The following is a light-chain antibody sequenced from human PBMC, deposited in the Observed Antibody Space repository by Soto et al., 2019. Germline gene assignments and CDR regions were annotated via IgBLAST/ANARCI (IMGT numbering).Light chain of an antibody. V-gene: IGLV2-14*01. CDR3: NSHTSSNTRV. CDR2: EVS. J-gene: IGLJ1*01. Sequence: SVLTQPASVSGSPGQSITISCTGTSSDVGGYNHVSWYQHHPGKAPKLMIYEVSNRPSGFSNRFSGSKSGNTASLTISGLQADDEADYYCNSHTSSNTRVFGTGTKVTVL. CDR1: SSDVGGYNH.